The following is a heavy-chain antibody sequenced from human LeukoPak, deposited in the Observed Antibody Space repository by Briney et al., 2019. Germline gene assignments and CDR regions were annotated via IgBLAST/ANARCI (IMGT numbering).Heavy chain of an antibody. Sequence: SETLSLTCNVLGGSIRSSNYYWGWIRQPPGKGLEWIGSIYYSGSTYYNPSLKGRGTMSVDTSNNQFSLRLTSATATDTAVYYCVRLFYYDSRGPPSWGQGTLVTVSS. D-gene: IGHD3-22*01. CDR2: IYYSGST. CDR3: VRLFYYDSRGPPS. V-gene: IGHV4-39*01. J-gene: IGHJ5*02. CDR1: GGSIRSSNYY.